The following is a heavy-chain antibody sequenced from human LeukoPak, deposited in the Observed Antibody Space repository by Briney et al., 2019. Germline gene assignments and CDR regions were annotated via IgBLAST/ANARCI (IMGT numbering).Heavy chain of an antibody. CDR1: GFTFNNYG. CDR3: AKASIIMIVVLGYYYMDV. D-gene: IGHD3-22*01. CDR2: IRYDGSNK. J-gene: IGHJ6*03. Sequence: GGSLRLSCAASGFTFNNYGMYWVRQAPGKGLEWVAFIRYDGSNKYYADSVKGRSTISRDNSKNTLYLQMNSLRAEDAAVYYCAKASIIMIVVLGYYYMDVWGKGTTVTVSS. V-gene: IGHV3-30*02.